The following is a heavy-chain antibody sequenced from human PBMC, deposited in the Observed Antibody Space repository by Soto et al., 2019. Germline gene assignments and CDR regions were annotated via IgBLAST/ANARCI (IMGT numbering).Heavy chain of an antibody. CDR2: IIPIFGTA. D-gene: IGHD3-22*01. Sequence: ASVKVSCKASGGTFSSYAISWVRQAPGQGLEWMGGIIPIFGTANYAQKFQGRVTITADESTSTAYMELSSLRSEDTAVYYCARSYYDSSGFGYYFDYWGQGTLVTVSS. CDR1: GGTFSSYA. CDR3: ARSYYDSSGFGYYFDY. V-gene: IGHV1-69*13. J-gene: IGHJ4*02.